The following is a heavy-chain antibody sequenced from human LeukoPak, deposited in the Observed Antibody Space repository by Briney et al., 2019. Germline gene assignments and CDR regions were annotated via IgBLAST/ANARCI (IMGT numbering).Heavy chain of an antibody. D-gene: IGHD6-19*01. CDR1: GYTFTGYY. J-gene: IGHJ4*02. V-gene: IGHV1-2*02. CDR2: INPNSGGT. Sequence: GASVKVSCKASGYTFTGYYMHWVRQAPGQGLEWMGWINPNSGGTNYAQKFQGRVTMTRNTSISTAYMELSSLRSEDTAVYYCARSLRRGGWYFFGYWGQGTLVTVSS. CDR3: ARSLRRGGWYFFGY.